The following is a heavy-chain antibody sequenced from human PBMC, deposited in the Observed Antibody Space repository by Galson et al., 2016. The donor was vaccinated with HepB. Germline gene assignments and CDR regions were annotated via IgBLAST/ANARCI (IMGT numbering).Heavy chain of an antibody. J-gene: IGHJ6*02. CDR1: DGSISTSSFS. D-gene: IGHD3-10*01. CDR2: FYHSGTA. CDR3: ARGDYYSYYALDV. V-gene: IGHV4-39*07. Sequence: SETLSLTCTVSDGSISTSSFSWGWIRQPPGKGLEWIGEFYHSGTANYNPSLKSRVTISVDKSKNQFSLRLSSVTAADTAVYFCARGDYYSYYALDVWGQGTTVTVSS.